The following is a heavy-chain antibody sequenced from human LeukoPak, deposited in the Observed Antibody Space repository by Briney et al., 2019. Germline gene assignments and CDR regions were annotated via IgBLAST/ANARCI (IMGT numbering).Heavy chain of an antibody. V-gene: IGHV1-69*05. Sequence: SVKVSCKASGGTFSSYAISWVRQAPGQGLEWMGGIIPIFGTANYAQKFQERVTITRDMSTSTAYMELSSLRSEDTAVYYCAADYGGNAPDYWGQGTLVTVSS. CDR1: GGTFSSYA. D-gene: IGHD4-23*01. J-gene: IGHJ4*02. CDR3: AADYGGNAPDY. CDR2: IIPIFGTA.